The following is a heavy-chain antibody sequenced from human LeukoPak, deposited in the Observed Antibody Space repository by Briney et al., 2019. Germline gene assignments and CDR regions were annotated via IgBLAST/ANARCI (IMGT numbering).Heavy chain of an antibody. CDR1: GFTFSDRS. D-gene: IGHD6-19*01. J-gene: IGHJ4*02. V-gene: IGHV3-21*01. Sequence: GGSLRLSCVGSGFTFSDRSINWARQAPGEGLEWVSYISGSSNYIYYADSVKGRFTISRDNAKNSVYLQMNSLRAEDTAVYYCAREPSGWYLDYWGQGALVTVSS. CDR2: ISGSSNYI. CDR3: AREPSGWYLDY.